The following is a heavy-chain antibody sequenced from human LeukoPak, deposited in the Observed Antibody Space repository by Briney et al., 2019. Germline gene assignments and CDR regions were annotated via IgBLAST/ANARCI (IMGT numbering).Heavy chain of an antibody. J-gene: IGHJ3*02. V-gene: IGHV3-23*01. D-gene: IGHD5-18*01. CDR1: GFTFSSYA. CDR3: AKCRGYSYGSDAFDI. Sequence: PGGSLRLSCAASGFTFSSYAMSWVRQAPGKGLEWVSAISGSGGSTYYADSVKGRFTISRDNSKNTLYLRMNSLRAEDTAVYYCAKCRGYSYGSDAFDIWGQGTMVTVSS. CDR2: ISGSGGST.